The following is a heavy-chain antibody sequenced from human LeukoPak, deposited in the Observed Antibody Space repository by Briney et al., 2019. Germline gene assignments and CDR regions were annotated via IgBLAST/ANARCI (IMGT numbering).Heavy chain of an antibody. J-gene: IGHJ5*02. CDR3: ARDKSGSGRNNWFDP. V-gene: IGHV3-21*01. Sequence: GGSLRLSCAASGFTFSSYSMNWVRQAPGKGLEWVSSISSSSSYIYYADSVKGRFTISRDNAKNSLYLQMNSLRAEDTAVYYCARDKSGSGRNNWFDPWGQGTLVTVSS. D-gene: IGHD3-10*01. CDR1: GFTFSSYS. CDR2: ISSSSSYI.